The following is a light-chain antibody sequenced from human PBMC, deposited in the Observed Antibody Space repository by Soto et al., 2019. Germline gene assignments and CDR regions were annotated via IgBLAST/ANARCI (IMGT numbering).Light chain of an antibody. J-gene: IGLJ3*02. CDR2: EVS. Sequence: QSALTQPPSASGSPGQSVTISCTGTSSDVGAYNYVSGYQQHPGKAPKVMIFEVSKRPSGVPDRFSGSKSGNTASLTVSGLQAEDEADYYCSSFAGSNEVVFGGGTKVTVL. V-gene: IGLV2-8*01. CDR1: SSDVGAYNY. CDR3: SSFAGSNEVV.